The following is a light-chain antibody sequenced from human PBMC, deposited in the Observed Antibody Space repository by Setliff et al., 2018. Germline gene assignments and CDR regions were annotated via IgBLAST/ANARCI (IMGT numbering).Light chain of an antibody. J-gene: IGLJ1*01. V-gene: IGLV2-8*01. Sequence: HSALAQPPSASGSPGQSVTISCVGPSIGVSGYDYVSWYQQHPGKAPQLIIYDVTKRPSGVPDRFSGSRSGNTASLTVSGLQPEDEADYYCSCHTGGNTFVFGSGTKVTVL. CDR2: DVT. CDR3: SCHTGGNTFV. CDR1: SIGVSGYDY.